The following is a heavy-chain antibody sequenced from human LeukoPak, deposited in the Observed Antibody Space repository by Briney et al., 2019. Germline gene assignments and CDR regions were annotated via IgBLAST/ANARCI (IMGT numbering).Heavy chain of an antibody. CDR3: ARTAHLFDY. J-gene: IGHJ4*02. Sequence: SETLSLTCTVSGGYISSGGYYWSWIRQPPGKGLEWIGYIYHSGSTYYNPSLKSRVTISVDRSKNQFSLKLSSVTAADTAVYYCARTAHLFDYWGQGTLVTVSS. CDR1: GGYISSGGYY. CDR2: IYHSGST. V-gene: IGHV4-30-2*01.